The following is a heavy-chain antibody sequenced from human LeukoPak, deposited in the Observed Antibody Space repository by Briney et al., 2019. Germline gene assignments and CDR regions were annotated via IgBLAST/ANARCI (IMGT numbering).Heavy chain of an antibody. D-gene: IGHD3-10*01. CDR2: IYYSGST. CDR3: ARAQPNYYGSPFLDY. CDR1: GGSISSGSYY. V-gene: IGHV4-61*10. J-gene: IGHJ4*02. Sequence: PSETLSLTCTVSGGSISSGSYYWSWIRQPAGKGLEWIGYIYYSGSTNYNPSLKSRVTISVDTSKNQFSLKLSSVTAADTAVYYCARAQPNYYGSPFLDYWGQGTLVTVSS.